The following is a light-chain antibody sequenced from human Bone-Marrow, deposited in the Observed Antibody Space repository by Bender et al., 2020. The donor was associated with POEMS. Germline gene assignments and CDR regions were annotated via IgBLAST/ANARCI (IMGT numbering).Light chain of an antibody. CDR1: RSDVGGYNY. CDR2: DVN. Sequence: QSALTQPASVSGSPGQSITISCTGTRSDVGGYNYISWYQQHPGTVPKVMIYDVNTRPSGVSDRFSGSKSGNTASLTISGLQAEDEAEYYCSSYTTTTLEVFGGGTKLTVL. V-gene: IGLV2-14*01. CDR3: SSYTTTTLEV. J-gene: IGLJ2*01.